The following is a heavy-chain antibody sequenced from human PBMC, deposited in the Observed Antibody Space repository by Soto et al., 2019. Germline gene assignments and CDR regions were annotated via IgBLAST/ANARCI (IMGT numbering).Heavy chain of an antibody. CDR1: GFTFSSYA. J-gene: IGHJ3*02. CDR2: ISYDGSNK. CDR3: ASLNWGYAFDI. V-gene: IGHV3-30*04. Sequence: GGSLRLSCAASGFTFSSYAMHWVRQAPGKGLEWVAVISYDGSNKYYADSVKGRFTISRDNSKNTLYLQMNSLRAEDTAVYYCASLNWGYAFDIWGQGTMVTVSS. D-gene: IGHD7-27*01.